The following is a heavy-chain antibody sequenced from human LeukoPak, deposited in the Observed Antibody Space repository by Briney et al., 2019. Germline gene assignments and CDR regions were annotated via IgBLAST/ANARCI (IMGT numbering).Heavy chain of an antibody. CDR2: IYYSGNT. D-gene: IGHD3-10*01. V-gene: IGHV4-59*08. CDR3: ARYGSGSADYFDY. J-gene: IGHJ4*02. Sequence: PSETLSLTCTVSGGSISSYYWSWIRQPPGKGLEWIGYIYYSGNTNYNPSLKSRVTISVDTSKNQFSLKLSSVTAADTAVYYCARYGSGSADYFDYWGQGTLVTVSS. CDR1: GGSISSYY.